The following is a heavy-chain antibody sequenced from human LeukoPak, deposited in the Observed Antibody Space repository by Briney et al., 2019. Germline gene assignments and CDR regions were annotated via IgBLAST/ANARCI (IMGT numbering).Heavy chain of an antibody. J-gene: IGHJ3*01. D-gene: IGHD3/OR15-3a*01. CDR1: GLTFGSYD. CDR3: AKPRKGLVLGAFDL. CDR2: SSDGGRSA. Sequence: GGALRLSCAASGLTFGSYDMSWVRQAPGKGLQWVSSSSDGGRSAFFAHSVKSRFTISGDNSQNTVSLQMNSLRDDATAQYFCAKPRKGLVLGAFDLWGQGTMVTVAS. V-gene: IGHV3-23*01.